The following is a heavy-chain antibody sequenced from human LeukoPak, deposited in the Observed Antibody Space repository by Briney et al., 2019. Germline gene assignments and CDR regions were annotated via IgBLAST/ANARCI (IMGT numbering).Heavy chain of an antibody. Sequence: SETLSLTCTVSGGSISSYYWSWIRQPPGKGLEWIGYIYYSGSTNYNPSLKSRVTISVDTSKNQFSLKLSSVTAADTAVYYCARSGRGRYFDWLFHFDYWGQGTLVTVSS. CDR2: IYYSGST. J-gene: IGHJ4*02. CDR3: ARSGRGRYFDWLFHFDY. D-gene: IGHD3-9*01. V-gene: IGHV4-59*01. CDR1: GGSISSYY.